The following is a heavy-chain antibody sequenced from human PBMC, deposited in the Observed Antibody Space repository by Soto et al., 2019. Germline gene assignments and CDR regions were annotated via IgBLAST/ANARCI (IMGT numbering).Heavy chain of an antibody. Sequence: QVQLVQSGAEVKKPGSSVKVSCKAAGVTFSSYAISWVRQAPGQGREWMGGIIPIFGTANYAQKFQGRVTITADESTSTAYMELSSLRSEDTDVYYCAREPYGDYENWFDPWGQGTLVTVSS. CDR3: AREPYGDYENWFDP. CDR2: IIPIFGTA. J-gene: IGHJ5*02. V-gene: IGHV1-69*01. CDR1: GVTFSSYA. D-gene: IGHD4-17*01.